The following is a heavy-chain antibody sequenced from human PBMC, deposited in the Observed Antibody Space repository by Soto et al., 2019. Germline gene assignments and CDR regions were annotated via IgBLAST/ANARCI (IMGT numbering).Heavy chain of an antibody. V-gene: IGHV4-39*01. Sequence: PSETLSLTCTVSGGSIRSSSYYWGWIRQPTGKGLEWIGSIYYGGTTYYNPSLKSPVTISVDTSKNQFSLKLSSVTAADTAVYYCARSSMVAAAGQRVQRGYYSSYYIDAWGQGTTVTVSS. CDR2: IYYGGTT. J-gene: IGHJ6*03. CDR1: GGSIRSSSYY. CDR3: ARSSMVAAAGQRVQRGYYSSYYIDA. D-gene: IGHD6-13*01.